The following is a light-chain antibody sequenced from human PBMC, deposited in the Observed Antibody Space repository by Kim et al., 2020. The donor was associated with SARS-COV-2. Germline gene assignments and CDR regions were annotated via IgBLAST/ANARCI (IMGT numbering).Light chain of an antibody. CDR3: QQDNTYPNT. CDR2: DAS. J-gene: IGKJ2*01. Sequence: DIQMTQSPSTLSASVGDRVTITCRASQSISSWLAWYQQKPGKAPKLLLSDASSLESGVPSRFSGSGSGTEFTLTISSLQPDDFATYHCQQDNTYPNTFGQGTKLEI. CDR1: QSISSW. V-gene: IGKV1-5*01.